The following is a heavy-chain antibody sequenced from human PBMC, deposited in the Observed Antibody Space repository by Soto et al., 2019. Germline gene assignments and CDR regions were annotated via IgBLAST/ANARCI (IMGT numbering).Heavy chain of an antibody. V-gene: IGHV6-1*01. J-gene: IGHJ5*02. Sequence: SQTLSHTCAISGDSVSSNSVAWNWIKQSPSGGLEWLGRTYYRSKWSHDYAVSVESRITINPDTSKNQFSLQLDSVTPADTAVYYCARDSPGYGDYVLFDPLGQGTLVTVSS. D-gene: IGHD4-17*01. CDR2: TYYRSKWSH. CDR1: GDSVSSNSVA. CDR3: ARDSPGYGDYVLFDP.